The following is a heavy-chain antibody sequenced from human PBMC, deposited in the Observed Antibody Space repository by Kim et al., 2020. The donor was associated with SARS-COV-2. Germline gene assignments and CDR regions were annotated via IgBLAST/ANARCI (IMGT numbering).Heavy chain of an antibody. Sequence: ASVKVSCKASGYTFTSYAMNWVRQAPGQGLEWMGCINTNTGNPTYAQGFTGRFVFSLDTSVSTAYLQISSLKAEDTAVYYCARQSHSSSWFPMNYWGQGTLVTVSS. V-gene: IGHV7-4-1*02. J-gene: IGHJ4*02. CDR1: GYTFTSYA. CDR3: ARQSHSSSWFPMNY. CDR2: INTNTGNP. D-gene: IGHD6-13*01.